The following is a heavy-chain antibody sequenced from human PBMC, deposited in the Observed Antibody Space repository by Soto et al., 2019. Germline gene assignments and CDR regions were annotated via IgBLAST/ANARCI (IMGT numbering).Heavy chain of an antibody. Sequence: QVQLQESGPGLVKPSETLSLTCTVSGGSISSYYWSWIRQPPGKGLEWIGYIYYSGSTNYNPSLXSXVXIXXDTSKNQFSLKLSSATAADTAVYYCARRYGGNLDYWGQGTLVTVSS. D-gene: IGHD1-1*01. CDR3: ARRYGGNLDY. CDR2: IYYSGST. J-gene: IGHJ4*02. V-gene: IGHV4-59*08. CDR1: GGSISSYY.